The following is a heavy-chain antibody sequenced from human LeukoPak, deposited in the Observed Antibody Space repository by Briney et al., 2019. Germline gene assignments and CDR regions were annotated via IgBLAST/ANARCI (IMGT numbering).Heavy chain of an antibody. D-gene: IGHD1-26*01. CDR1: GYTFTSYY. J-gene: IGHJ3*02. V-gene: IGHV1-46*01. CDR3: ARKLLAAFDI. CDR2: INPSGGNT. Sequence: ASVKVSCKASGYTFTSYYMHWVRQAPGQGLEWMGRINPSGGNTNYAQKLQGRVTMTTDTSTSTAYMELSSLRSEATAVYYCARKLLAAFDIWGQGTMVTVSS.